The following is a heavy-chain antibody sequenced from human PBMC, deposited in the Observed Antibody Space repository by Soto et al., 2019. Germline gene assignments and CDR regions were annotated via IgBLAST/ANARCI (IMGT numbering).Heavy chain of an antibody. CDR2: ISAYNGNT. CDR1: GYTFTSYG. V-gene: IGHV1-18*01. D-gene: IGHD3-3*01. CDR3: ARDRERITIFGVVSPPDY. J-gene: IGHJ4*02. Sequence: QVQLVQSGAEVKKPGASVKVSCKASGYTFTSYGISWVRQAPGQGLEWMGWISAYNGNTNYAQKLQGRVTMTTDTSTSTAYMELRSLRSDDTAVYYCARDRERITIFGVVSPPDYWGQGTLVTVSS.